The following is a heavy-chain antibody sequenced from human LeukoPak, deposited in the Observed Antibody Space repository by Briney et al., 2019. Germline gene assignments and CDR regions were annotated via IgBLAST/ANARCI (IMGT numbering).Heavy chain of an antibody. J-gene: IGHJ3*02. D-gene: IGHD7-27*01. V-gene: IGHV4-59*01. CDR3: ARAPTNWEDAFDI. Sequence: PSETLSLTCPVSGGSMNSYYWSWVRQPPGKGLEWIAYIYYTGSTKYNPSLKSRVTISLDTSKNQFSLKLSSVTAADTAVYYCARAPTNWEDAFDIWGQGTMVTVSS. CDR1: GGSMNSYY. CDR2: IYYTGST.